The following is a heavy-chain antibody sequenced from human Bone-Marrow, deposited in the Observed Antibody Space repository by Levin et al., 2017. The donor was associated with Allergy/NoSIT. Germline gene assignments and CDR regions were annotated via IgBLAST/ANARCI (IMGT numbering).Heavy chain of an antibody. CDR3: ARGDSAGWYVY. J-gene: IGHJ4*02. V-gene: IGHV1-2*02. Sequence: ASVKVSCKASGYTFTDYYIHWVRQAPGQGLEWMGWINPNTGGTIYEQKFQGRVTMTRDTSISTAYMELSRLGSDDTALYYCARGDSAGWYVYWGQGSLVTVSS. D-gene: IGHD6-19*01. CDR2: INPNTGGT. CDR1: GYTFTDYY.